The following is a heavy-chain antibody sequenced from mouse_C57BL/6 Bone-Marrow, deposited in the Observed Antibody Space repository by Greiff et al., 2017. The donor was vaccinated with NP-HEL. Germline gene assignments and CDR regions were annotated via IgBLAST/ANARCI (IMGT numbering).Heavy chain of an antibody. CDR1: GYTFTSYW. J-gene: IGHJ1*03. D-gene: IGHD2-5*01. Sequence: QVQLQQPGAELVRPGTSVKLSCKASGYTFTSYWMHWVKQRPGQGLAWIGVIDPSDSYTNYNQKFKGKATLTVDTSSSTAYMQLSSLTSEDSAVYYCARRAYSNFYWYFDVWGTGTTVTVSS. V-gene: IGHV1-59*01. CDR3: ARRAYSNFYWYFDV. CDR2: IDPSDSYT.